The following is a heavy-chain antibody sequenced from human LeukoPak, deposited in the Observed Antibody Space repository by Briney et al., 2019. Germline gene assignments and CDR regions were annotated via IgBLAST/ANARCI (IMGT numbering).Heavy chain of an antibody. V-gene: IGHV1-69*13. CDR1: GGTFSSYA. Sequence: SVKVSCKASGGTFSSYALSWVRQAPGQGLEWMGGIIPIFGTANYAQKFQGRVTITADESTSTAYMELSSLRSEDTAVYYCARSMIVVVITSWFDPWGQGTLVTVSS. D-gene: IGHD3-22*01. CDR2: IIPIFGTA. J-gene: IGHJ5*02. CDR3: ARSMIVVVITSWFDP.